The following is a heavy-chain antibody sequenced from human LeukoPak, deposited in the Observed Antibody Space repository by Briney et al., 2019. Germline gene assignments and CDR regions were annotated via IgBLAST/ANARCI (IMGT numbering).Heavy chain of an antibody. V-gene: IGHV3-23*01. J-gene: IGHJ4*02. CDR2: ISGSGGST. CDR1: GFTFSSYA. D-gene: IGHD2-21*01. Sequence: GGSLRLSCAASGFTFSSYAMSWVRQAPGKGLEWVSAISGSGGSTYYADSVKGRFTISRDNSKNTPYLQMNSLRAEDTAVYYCAKDLIKGGEATNFDYWGQGTLVTVSS. CDR3: AKDLIKGGEATNFDY.